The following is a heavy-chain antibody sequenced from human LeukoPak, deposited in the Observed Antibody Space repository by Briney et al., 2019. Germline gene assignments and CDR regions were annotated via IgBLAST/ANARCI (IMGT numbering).Heavy chain of an antibody. CDR1: GFTFSSYA. Sequence: GGSLRLSCAASGFTFSSYAMSWVRQAPGKGLEWVSAISGSGGSTYYADSVKGRFTISRDNSKNTLYLQMNGLRAEDTAVYYCAKAHPVYCSSTSCSYFDYWGQGTLVTVSS. V-gene: IGHV3-23*01. D-gene: IGHD2-2*01. J-gene: IGHJ4*02. CDR2: ISGSGGST. CDR3: AKAHPVYCSSTSCSYFDY.